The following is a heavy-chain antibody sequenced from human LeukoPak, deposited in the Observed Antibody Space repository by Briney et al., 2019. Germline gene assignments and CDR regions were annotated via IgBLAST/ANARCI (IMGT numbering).Heavy chain of an antibody. V-gene: IGHV3-53*01. CDR3: ATRHSYGSGSFDY. CDR1: GFTVCSNY. J-gene: IGHJ4*02. Sequence: GGSLRLSCAASGFTVCSNYMSWVRQAPGKGLEWVSVIYRGGSAYYADSVKGRFTISRDNSKNTLYLQMNSLRAEDTAVYYCATRHSYGSGSFDYWGQGTLVTVSS. D-gene: IGHD3-10*01. CDR2: IYRGGSA.